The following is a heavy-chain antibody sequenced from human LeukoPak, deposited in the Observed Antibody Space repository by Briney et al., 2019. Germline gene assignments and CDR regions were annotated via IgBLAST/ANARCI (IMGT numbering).Heavy chain of an antibody. D-gene: IGHD3-16*01. Sequence: GGSLTLSCAASGFILSSYAMSWVRQPPGKGLEWVSAISGSGGSTYYADSVKGRFTISRDNSKNTLYLQMNSLRAEDTAVYNCAKGRGPLIAGSSMDVWGKGTTVTVSS. J-gene: IGHJ6*03. CDR2: ISGSGGST. CDR3: AKGRGPLIAGSSMDV. V-gene: IGHV3-23*01. CDR1: GFILSSYA.